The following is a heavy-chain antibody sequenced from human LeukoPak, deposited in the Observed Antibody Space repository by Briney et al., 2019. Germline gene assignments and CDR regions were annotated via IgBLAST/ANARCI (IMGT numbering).Heavy chain of an antibody. V-gene: IGHV1-2*02. CDR1: GYMFTGYY. Sequence: ASVKVSCKASGYMFTGYYMHWVRQAPGQGLEWMGWINPNSGVTNYAQKFQGRVTMTRDTSISTAYMELSRLRSDDTAVYYCARGLGYYYDSSGYYGYWGQGTLVTVSS. CDR2: INPNSGVT. J-gene: IGHJ4*02. CDR3: ARGLGYYYDSSGYYGY. D-gene: IGHD3-22*01.